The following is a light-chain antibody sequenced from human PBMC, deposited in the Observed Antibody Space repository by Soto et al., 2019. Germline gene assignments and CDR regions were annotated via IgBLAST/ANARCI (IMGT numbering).Light chain of an antibody. Sequence: DIQMTQSPSTLSASIGDRVTITCRASESIRTWLAWYQHKPGKAPKFLIYDASSLESGVPSRFSGSGSGTEFTLTISSLQPDDFATYYCQQYNSYSPWTFGQGTKVEIK. CDR1: ESIRTW. V-gene: IGKV1-5*01. J-gene: IGKJ1*01. CDR2: DAS. CDR3: QQYNSYSPWT.